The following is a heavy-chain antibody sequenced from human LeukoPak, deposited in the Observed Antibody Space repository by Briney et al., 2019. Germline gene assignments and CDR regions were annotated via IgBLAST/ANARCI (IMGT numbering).Heavy chain of an antibody. Sequence: SETLSLTCTVSGGSISSSSYYWGWIRQPPGKGLEWIGSIYYRGSTYYNPSLKSRVTISLDTYKDQFSLKLSSVTAADTAVYYCARSRWLSDPYFDYWGQGTLVTVSS. CDR1: GGSISSSSYY. J-gene: IGHJ4*02. V-gene: IGHV4-39*07. D-gene: IGHD3-22*01. CDR3: ARSRWLSDPYFDY. CDR2: IYYRGST.